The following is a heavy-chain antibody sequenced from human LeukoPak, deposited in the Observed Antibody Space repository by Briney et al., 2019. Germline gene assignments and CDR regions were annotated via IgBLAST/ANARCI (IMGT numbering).Heavy chain of an antibody. CDR2: TYFSGNI. J-gene: IGHJ4*02. V-gene: IGHV4-59*11. CDR3: ARYDSSGYSIEY. Sequence: SETLPLTCTVSGGAISSHYWSRIRQPPGKGLEWIGYTYFSGNINYNPSLKSRVTISVDTSKTHFSLKLSSVTAADTAVYYCARYDSSGYSIEYWGQGTQVTVAS. D-gene: IGHD3-22*01. CDR1: GGAISSHY.